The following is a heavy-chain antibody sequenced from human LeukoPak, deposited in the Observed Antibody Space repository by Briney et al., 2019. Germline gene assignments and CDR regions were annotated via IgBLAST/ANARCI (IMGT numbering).Heavy chain of an antibody. V-gene: IGHV3-30-3*01. D-gene: IGHD4-17*01. CDR2: ISYDGSNK. CDR1: GFTFSSYA. CDR3: AREPYGDYYFDY. J-gene: IGHJ4*02. Sequence: QSGGSLRLSCAASGFTFSSYAMHWVRQAPGKGLEWVAVISYDGSNKYYADSVKGRFTISRDNSKNTLYLQMNSLRAEDTAVYYCAREPYGDYYFDYWGQGTLVTVSS.